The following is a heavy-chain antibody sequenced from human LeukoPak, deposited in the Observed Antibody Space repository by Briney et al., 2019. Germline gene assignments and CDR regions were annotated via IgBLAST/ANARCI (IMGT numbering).Heavy chain of an antibody. V-gene: IGHV4-30-4*01. Sequence: SETLSLTCTVSGGSISSGDYYWSWIRQPPGKGLEWIGYIYYSGSTYYNPSLKSRVTISVDTSKNQFSLKLSSVTAADTAVYYCARVDYDFWSGYTKGLDYWGQGTLVTVSS. D-gene: IGHD3-3*01. CDR1: GGSISSGDYY. J-gene: IGHJ4*02. CDR2: IYYSGST. CDR3: ARVDYDFWSGYTKGLDY.